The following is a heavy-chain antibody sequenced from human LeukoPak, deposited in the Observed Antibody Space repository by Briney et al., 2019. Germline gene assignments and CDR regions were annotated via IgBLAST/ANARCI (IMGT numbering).Heavy chain of an antibody. CDR1: GFTFRNYW. CDR2: INQDGSEK. J-gene: IGHJ4*02. D-gene: IGHD3-10*01. Sequence: AGGSLRLSCAASGFTFRNYWMSWVRQAPGKGLEWVANINQDGSEKYYVDSVKGRFTISRDNAKNSLYLQMNSLRAEDTAVYYCARFPLVRGVIRGGYFDYWGQGTLVTVSS. V-gene: IGHV3-7*01. CDR3: ARFPLVRGVIRGGYFDY.